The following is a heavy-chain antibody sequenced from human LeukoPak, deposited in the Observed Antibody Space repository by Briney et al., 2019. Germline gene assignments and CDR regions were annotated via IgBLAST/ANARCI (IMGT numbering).Heavy chain of an antibody. D-gene: IGHD1-26*01. CDR2: IYHSGST. CDR3: ARDVVGAPSWFDP. J-gene: IGHJ5*02. CDR1: GGSISSSNW. Sequence: KPSETLSLTCAVSGGSISSSNWWSWVRQPPGKGLEWIGEIYHSGSTNYNPSLKSRVTISVDKSKNQFSLKLSSVTAADTAVYYCARDVVGAPSWFDPWGQGTLVTVSS. V-gene: IGHV4-4*02.